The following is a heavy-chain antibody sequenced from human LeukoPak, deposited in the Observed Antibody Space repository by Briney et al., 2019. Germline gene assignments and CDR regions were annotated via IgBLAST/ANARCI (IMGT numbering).Heavy chain of an antibody. CDR3: ATARIVGATNTFDY. J-gene: IGHJ4*02. D-gene: IGHD1-26*01. CDR2: FDPEDGET. V-gene: IGHV1-24*01. CDR1: GYTLTELS. Sequence: GASVKVSCKVSGYTLTELSMHWVRQAPGKGLEWMGGFDPEDGETIYAQKFQGRVTMTEDTSTDTAYMELSSLRSEDTAVYYCATARIVGATNTFDYWGQGTLVTVSS.